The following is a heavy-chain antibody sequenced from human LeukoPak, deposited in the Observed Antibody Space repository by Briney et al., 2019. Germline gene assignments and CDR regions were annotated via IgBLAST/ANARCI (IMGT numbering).Heavy chain of an antibody. J-gene: IGHJ4*02. CDR2: INHSGST. CDR3: ARGPRSVYHD. V-gene: IGHV4-34*01. D-gene: IGHD1-1*01. Sequence: SETLSLTCAVYGGSFSGYYWSWIRQPPGKGLEWIGEINHSGSTNYNPSLKSRVTISVDTSKNQFSLKLSSVTAADTAVYYCARGPRSVYHDRGQGTLVTVSS. CDR1: GGSFSGYY.